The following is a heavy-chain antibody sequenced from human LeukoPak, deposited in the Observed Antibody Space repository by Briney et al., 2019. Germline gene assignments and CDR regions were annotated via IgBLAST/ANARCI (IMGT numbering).Heavy chain of an antibody. V-gene: IGHV3-21*06. D-gene: IGHD4-17*01. CDR2: ISGSSGYI. CDR1: GFTFSHYY. J-gene: IGHJ4*02. CDR3: GRDLPTVTSIDY. Sequence: GGSLRLSCAASGFTFSHYYMTWVRQAPGKGLEWVSSISGSSGYIFYADSVKGRFTISRDNAKNSLYLQMNSLRAEDTAAYYCGRDLPTVTSIDYWGQGTLVTVSS.